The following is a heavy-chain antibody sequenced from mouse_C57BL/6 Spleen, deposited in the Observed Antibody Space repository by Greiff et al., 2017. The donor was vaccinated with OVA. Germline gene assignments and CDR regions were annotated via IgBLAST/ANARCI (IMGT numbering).Heavy chain of an antibody. V-gene: IGHV1-64*01. CDR2: IHPNSGST. CDR3: ARQDTLTGTRYCDV. D-gene: IGHD4-1*01. CDR1: GYTFTSYW. Sequence: QVQLQQPGAELVKPGASVKLSCKASGYTFTSYWMHSVKQRPGQGLEWIGMIHPNSGSTNYNEKFKSKATLTVDKSSSTAYMQLSSLTSEDSAVYYCARQDTLTGTRYCDVWGTGTTVTVSS. J-gene: IGHJ1*03.